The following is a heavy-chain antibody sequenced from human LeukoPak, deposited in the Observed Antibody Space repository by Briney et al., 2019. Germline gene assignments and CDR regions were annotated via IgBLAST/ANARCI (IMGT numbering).Heavy chain of an antibody. V-gene: IGHV4-59*12. CDR2: IYYSGST. D-gene: IGHD6-19*01. CDR1: GGSISSYY. J-gene: IGHJ4*02. Sequence: SETLSLTCTVSGGSISSYYWSWIRHPPGKGLEWIGYIYYSGSTNYNPSLKRRVTISVETYKNQFSLKLSSVTAADTAVYYCARDLAVAGTGLDYWGQGTLVTVSS. CDR3: ARDLAVAGTGLDY.